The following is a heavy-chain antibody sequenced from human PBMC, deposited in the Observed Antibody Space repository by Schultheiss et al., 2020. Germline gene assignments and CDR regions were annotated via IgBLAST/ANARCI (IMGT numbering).Heavy chain of an antibody. CDR2: INSDGSST. V-gene: IGHV3-74*01. J-gene: IGHJ4*02. CDR3: ARTVYCSGGSCGGYDY. Sequence: GGSLRLSCAASGFTFSSYAMSWFRQAPGKGLVWVSRINSDGSSTSYADSVKGRFTISRDNAKNSLYLQMNSLRAEDTAVYYCARTVYCSGGSCGGYDYWGQGTLVTVSS. CDR1: GFTFSSYA. D-gene: IGHD2-15*01.